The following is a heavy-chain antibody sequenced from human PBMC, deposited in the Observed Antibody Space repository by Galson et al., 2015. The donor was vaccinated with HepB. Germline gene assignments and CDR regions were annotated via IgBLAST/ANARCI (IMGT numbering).Heavy chain of an antibody. V-gene: IGHV7-4-1*02. D-gene: IGHD4-17*01. CDR2: IDTNTGNP. Sequence: SVKVSCKASGYSFKRYSINWVRQAPGQGLEWMGWIDTNTGNPTYAQGFTGRFVFSLDTSVTTAYLQISSLKAEDTAMYYCARTFSVTPFDYWGQGTLVTVSS. CDR1: GYSFKRYS. J-gene: IGHJ4*02. CDR3: ARTFSVTPFDY.